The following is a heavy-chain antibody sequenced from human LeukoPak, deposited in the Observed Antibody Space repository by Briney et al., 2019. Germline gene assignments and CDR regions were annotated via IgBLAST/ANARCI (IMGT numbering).Heavy chain of an antibody. V-gene: IGHV3-15*01. J-gene: IGHJ4*02. CDR1: GFTFSNAW. CDR2: IKSKTDDGTT. D-gene: IGHD3-10*01. CDR3: TTKGTVRGGY. Sequence: PGGSLRLSCAASGFTFSNAWMSWVRQAPGKGLEWVGRIKSKTDDGTTDYAAPVKGRFTISRDDSKNTLYLQMNSLKTEDTAVYYCTTKGTVRGGYWGQGTLVTVSS.